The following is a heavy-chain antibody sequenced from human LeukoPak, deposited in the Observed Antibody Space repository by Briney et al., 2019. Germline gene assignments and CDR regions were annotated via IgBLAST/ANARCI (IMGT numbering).Heavy chain of an antibody. CDR2: IYHSGST. CDR1: GGSISSGGYS. D-gene: IGHD5-12*01. V-gene: IGHV4-30-2*01. Sequence: SQTLSLTCAVSGGSISSGGYSWSWIRQPPGKGLEWIGYIYHSGSTYYNPSLKSRVSISVDRSKNQFSLKLSSVNAADTAVYYCARGGDIVATHFDYWGQGTLVTVSS. J-gene: IGHJ4*02. CDR3: ARGGDIVATHFDY.